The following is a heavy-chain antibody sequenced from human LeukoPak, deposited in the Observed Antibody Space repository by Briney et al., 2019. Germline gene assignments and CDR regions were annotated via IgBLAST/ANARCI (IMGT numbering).Heavy chain of an antibody. CDR1: GFTFSSYA. CDR2: ISGSGGST. CDR3: AKGLLPLPYYFDY. J-gene: IGHJ4*02. V-gene: IGHV3-23*01. Sequence: GGSLRLSCAASGFTFSSYAKRWVRQAPGKGLEWVSAISGSGGSTYYADSVKGRFTISRDNSKNTLYLQMNSLRAEDTAVYYCAKGLLPLPYYFDYWGQGTLVTVSS.